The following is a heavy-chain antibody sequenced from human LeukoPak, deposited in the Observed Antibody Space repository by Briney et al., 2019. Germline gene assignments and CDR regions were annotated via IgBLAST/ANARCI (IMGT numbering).Heavy chain of an antibody. Sequence: PGGSLRLSCAASGVTFSSYGMHWVRQAPGKGLGWVAFIRYDGSNQYYADSLKGRFTISRDNSKNTLYLQMNSLRAEDTAVYYCAKDGRFGDYYYYYIDVWGKGTTVTVSS. J-gene: IGHJ6*03. V-gene: IGHV3-30*02. CDR3: AKDGRFGDYYYYYIDV. CDR1: GVTFSSYG. D-gene: IGHD3-10*01. CDR2: IRYDGSNQ.